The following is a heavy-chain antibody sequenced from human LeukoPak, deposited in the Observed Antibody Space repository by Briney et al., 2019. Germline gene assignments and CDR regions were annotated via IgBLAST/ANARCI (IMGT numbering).Heavy chain of an antibody. J-gene: IGHJ3*02. CDR1: GYTFTGYY. Sequence: GASVKVSCKASGYTFTGYYMHWVRQAPGQGLEWMGWINPNSGGTNYAQKFQGWVTMTRDTSISTAYMELSRLRSDDTAVYYCARGLAGRDDAFDIWGQGTMVTVSS. CDR2: INPNSGGT. D-gene: IGHD7-27*01. CDR3: ARGLAGRDDAFDI. V-gene: IGHV1-2*04.